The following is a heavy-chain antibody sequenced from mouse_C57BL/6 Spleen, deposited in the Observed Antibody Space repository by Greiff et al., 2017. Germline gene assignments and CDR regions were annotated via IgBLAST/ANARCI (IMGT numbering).Heavy chain of an antibody. CDR3: ARGGLETMDY. V-gene: IGHV1-19*01. D-gene: IGHD2-4*01. CDR1: GYTFTDYY. CDR2: INPYNGGT. J-gene: IGHJ4*01. Sequence: EVQLQQSGPVLVKPGASVKMSCKASGYTFTDYYMNWVKQSHGKSLEWIGVINPYNGGTSYNQKFKGKATLTVDKSSSTAYMELNSLTSEDSAVYYCARGGLETMDYWGQGTSVTVSS.